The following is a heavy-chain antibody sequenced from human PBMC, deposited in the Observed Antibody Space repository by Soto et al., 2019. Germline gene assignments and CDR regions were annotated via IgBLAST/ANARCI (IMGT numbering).Heavy chain of an antibody. D-gene: IGHD3-3*01. CDR3: ARDEEANFWSRYQNWFDP. V-gene: IGHV1-2*02. J-gene: IGHJ5*02. Sequence: ASVKVSCKASGYTFTGYYMHWVRQAPGQGLEWMGWINPNSGGTNYAQKFQGRVTMTRDTSISTAYMELSRLRSDDTAVYYCARDEEANFWSRYQNWFDPWGQGTLVTVSS. CDR2: INPNSGGT. CDR1: GYTFTGYY.